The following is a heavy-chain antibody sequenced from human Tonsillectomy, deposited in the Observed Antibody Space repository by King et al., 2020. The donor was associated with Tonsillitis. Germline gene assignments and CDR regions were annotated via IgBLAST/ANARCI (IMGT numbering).Heavy chain of an antibody. J-gene: IGHJ4*02. V-gene: IGHV3-20*04. D-gene: IGHD6-19*01. Sequence: VQLVESGGGVVRPGGSLRLSCAASGFSFDDYGMSWVRQAPGKGLEWVSGINWNGGSTAYADSVKGRFTISRDNAKNSLYLQMNSLRAEDTALYYCARAGQWLPTTHDLDYWVQGTLVTVSS. CDR3: ARAGQWLPTTHDLDY. CDR1: GFSFDDYG. CDR2: INWNGGST.